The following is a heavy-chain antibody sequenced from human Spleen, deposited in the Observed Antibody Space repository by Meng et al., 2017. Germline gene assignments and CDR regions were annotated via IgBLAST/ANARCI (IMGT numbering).Heavy chain of an antibody. CDR2: IYHTGTT. Sequence: VHLQESGPGLVQPTGTLSLTCAVSGDSISSINWWSWVRQPPGKGLEWIGEIYHTGTTNYTPSLESRVTISVDTSKNQFSLKMKSVTAADTAVYYCASQSVTAIPFDYWGPGALVTVSS. CDR3: ASQSVTAIPFDY. V-gene: IGHV4-4*02. J-gene: IGHJ4*02. D-gene: IGHD2-21*02. CDR1: GDSISSINW.